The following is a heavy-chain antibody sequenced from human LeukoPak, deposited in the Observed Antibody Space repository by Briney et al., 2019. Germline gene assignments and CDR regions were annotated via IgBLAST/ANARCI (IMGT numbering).Heavy chain of an antibody. J-gene: IGHJ6*03. D-gene: IGHD2-2*01. CDR1: GYTFTSYD. CDR3: ARGPGYCSSTSCCYYYMDV. CDR2: MNPNSGNT. Sequence: ASVKVSCKASGYTFTSYDINWVRQATGQGLEWMGWMNPNSGNTGYAQKFQGRVTMTRNTSISTAYMELSSLRSKDTTVYYCARGPGYCSSTSCCYYYMDVWGKGTTVTVSS. V-gene: IGHV1-8*01.